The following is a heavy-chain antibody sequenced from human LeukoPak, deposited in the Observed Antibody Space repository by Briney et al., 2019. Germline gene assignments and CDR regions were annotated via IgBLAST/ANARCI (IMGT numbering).Heavy chain of an antibody. Sequence: GGSLRLSCAASGFTFTSNAMHWVRQAPGKLEWVASISYDGTNKYYADSAKGRFTISRDNSKNTLYLQMNSLRHDDTAIYYCARDQGAQWGQGTLVTVSS. J-gene: IGHJ4*02. CDR2: ISYDGTNK. D-gene: IGHD3-16*01. CDR3: ARDQGAQ. CDR1: GFTFTSNA. V-gene: IGHV3-30-3*01.